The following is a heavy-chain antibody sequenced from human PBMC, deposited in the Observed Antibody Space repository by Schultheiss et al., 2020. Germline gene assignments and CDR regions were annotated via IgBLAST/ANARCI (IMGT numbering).Heavy chain of an antibody. CDR1: GFTFSSYG. CDR3: ARDQGNDYGDYGMDY. CDR2: ISYDGSNK. J-gene: IGHJ4*02. D-gene: IGHD4-17*01. V-gene: IGHV3-30*03. Sequence: GGSLRLSCAASGFTFSSYGMHWVRQAPGKGLEWVAVISYDGSNKYYADSLKGRFTISRDSSRNTLYLQMNSLRAEDTAVYYCARDQGNDYGDYGMDYWGQGTLVTVSS.